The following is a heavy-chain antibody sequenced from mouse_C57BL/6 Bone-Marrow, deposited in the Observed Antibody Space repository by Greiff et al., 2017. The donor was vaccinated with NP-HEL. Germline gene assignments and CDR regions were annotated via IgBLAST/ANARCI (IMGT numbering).Heavy chain of an antibody. J-gene: IGHJ4*01. V-gene: IGHV1-82*01. CDR1: GYAFSSSW. Sequence: VKLVESGPELEKPGASVKISCKASGYAFSSSWMNWVKQRPGKGLEWIGRIYPGDGDTNYNGKFKGKATLTADKSSSTAYMQLSSLTSEDSAVYFCAVWSDMDYWGQGTSVTVSS. CDR2: IYPGDGDT. D-gene: IGHD2-10*02. CDR3: AVWSDMDY.